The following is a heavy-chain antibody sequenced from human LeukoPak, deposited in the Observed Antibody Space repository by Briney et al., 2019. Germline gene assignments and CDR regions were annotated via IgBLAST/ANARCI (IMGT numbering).Heavy chain of an antibody. D-gene: IGHD3-22*01. CDR1: GGSISSGDYY. CDR3: ARGSNYYDSSGYYIPDFDY. V-gene: IGHV4-30-4*08. J-gene: IGHJ4*02. Sequence: SQTLSLTCTVSGGSISSGDYYWSWIRQPPGTGLEWIGYIYYSGSTYYNPSLKSRVTISVDTSKNQFSLKLSSVTAADTAVYYCARGSNYYDSSGYYIPDFDYWGQGTLVTVSS. CDR2: IYYSGST.